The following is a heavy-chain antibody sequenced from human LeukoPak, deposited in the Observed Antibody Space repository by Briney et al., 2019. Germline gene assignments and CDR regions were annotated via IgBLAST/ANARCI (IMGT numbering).Heavy chain of an antibody. CDR3: ARGRKGGYFDY. J-gene: IGHJ4*02. V-gene: IGHV4-30-2*01. CDR2: IYHSGST. Sequence: PSETLSLTCAVSGGSISSGGYSWSWIRQPPGKGLEWIGYIYHSGSTYYNPSLKSRVTISVDRSKNQFSLKLSSVTAADTAVYYCARGRKGGYFDYWGQGTLVTVSS. CDR1: GGSISSGGYS.